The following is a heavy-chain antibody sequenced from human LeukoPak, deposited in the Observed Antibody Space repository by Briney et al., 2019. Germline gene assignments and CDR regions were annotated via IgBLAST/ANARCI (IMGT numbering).Heavy chain of an antibody. V-gene: IGHV3-30*18. J-gene: IGHJ4*02. Sequence: PGGSLRLSCAASGFIFSSYGMHWDRQAPGKGLEWVAVVSYDGSSKYYADSVKGRFTISRDNSKNTLYLQMNSLRAEDTAVYHCTKEHYYGSGSYPEYWGQGVLVTVSS. D-gene: IGHD3-10*01. CDR3: TKEHYYGSGSYPEY. CDR2: VSYDGSSK. CDR1: GFIFSSYG.